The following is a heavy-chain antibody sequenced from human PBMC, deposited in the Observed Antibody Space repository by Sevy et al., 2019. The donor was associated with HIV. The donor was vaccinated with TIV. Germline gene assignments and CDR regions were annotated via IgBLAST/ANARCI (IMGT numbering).Heavy chain of an antibody. CDR3: ARGRLGAAHVFEF. D-gene: IGHD6-6*01. Sequence: SETLSLTCAVYGGSFSAYYWSWIRQPPGKGLDGIGEINHTGSTRYSPSLKRRVTISVDTSKNQFSLKLSSLTAADTAVYYCARGRLGAAHVFEFWGQGTMVTVSS. CDR2: INHTGST. V-gene: IGHV4-34*01. J-gene: IGHJ3*01. CDR1: GGSFSAYY.